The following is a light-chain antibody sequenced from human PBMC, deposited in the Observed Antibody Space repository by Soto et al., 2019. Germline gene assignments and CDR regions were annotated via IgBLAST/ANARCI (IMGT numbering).Light chain of an antibody. CDR2: DDN. J-gene: IGLJ1*01. Sequence: QSVLTQPPSVSAAPGQKVTISCSGSSXNIGGNSVSWYQRLPGTAPKLLIYDDNKRPSGIPDRFSGSKSGTSATLGITGFQTGDEADYYCGSWDSSLSAYVFGTGTKVTVL. CDR1: SXNIGGNS. CDR3: GSWDSSLSAYV. V-gene: IGLV1-51*01.